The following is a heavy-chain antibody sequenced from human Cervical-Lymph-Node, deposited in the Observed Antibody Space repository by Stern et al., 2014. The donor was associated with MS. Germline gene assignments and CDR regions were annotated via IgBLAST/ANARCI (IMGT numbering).Heavy chain of an antibody. CDR1: GFTFSRYW. Sequence: EVQLVESGGDLVQPGGSLRLSCAASGFTFSRYWMGWVRQAPGKGLEWVANIKQDGSEIYYVDSVKGRFTISRDNAKNSLYLQMNSLRAEDTAVYYCARDSPYSEGQQKLDLWGQGTLVTVSS. J-gene: IGHJ5*02. CDR2: IKQDGSEI. V-gene: IGHV3-7*01. CDR3: ARDSPYSEGQQKLDL. D-gene: IGHD6-13*01.